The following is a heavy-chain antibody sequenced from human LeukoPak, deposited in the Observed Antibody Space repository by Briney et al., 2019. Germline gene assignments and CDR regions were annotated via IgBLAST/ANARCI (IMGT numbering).Heavy chain of an antibody. CDR3: ASELRYFDWLLLT. J-gene: IGHJ5*02. Sequence: PGGSLRLSCAASGFTVSSNYMSWVRQAPGKGLEWVSVIYSGGSTYYADSVKGRFTISRDNSKNTLYLQMNSLRAEDTAVYYCASELRYFDWLLLTWGQGTLVTVSS. D-gene: IGHD3-9*01. CDR1: GFTVSSNY. CDR2: IYSGGST. V-gene: IGHV3-66*01.